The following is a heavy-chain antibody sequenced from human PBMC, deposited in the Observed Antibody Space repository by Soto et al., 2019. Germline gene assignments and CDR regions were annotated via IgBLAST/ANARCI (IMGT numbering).Heavy chain of an antibody. D-gene: IGHD3-22*01. CDR3: ARERDSSGYYGPSYYYYGMDV. CDR1: GFTFSSYS. J-gene: IGHJ6*02. Sequence: GGSLRLSCAASGFTFSSYSMNWVRQAPGKGLEWVSYISSSSSTIYYADSVKGRFTISRDNAKNSLYLQMNSLRDEDTAVYYCARERDSSGYYGPSYYYYGMDVWGQGTTVTVSS. V-gene: IGHV3-48*02. CDR2: ISSSSSTI.